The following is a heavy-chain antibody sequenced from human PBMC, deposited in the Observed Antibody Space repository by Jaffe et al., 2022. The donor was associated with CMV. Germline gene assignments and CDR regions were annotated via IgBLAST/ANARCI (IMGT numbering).Heavy chain of an antibody. CDR3: ARDRGAMVRNDAFDI. Sequence: QVQLVESGGGLVKPGGSLRLSCAASGFTFSDYYMSWIRQAPGKGLEWVSYISSSSSYTNYADSVKGRFTISRDNAKNSLYLQMNSLRAEDTAVYYCARDRGAMVRNDAFDIWGQGTMVTVSS. CDR1: GFTFSDYY. D-gene: IGHD3-10*01. J-gene: IGHJ3*02. CDR2: ISSSSSYT. V-gene: IGHV3-11*06.